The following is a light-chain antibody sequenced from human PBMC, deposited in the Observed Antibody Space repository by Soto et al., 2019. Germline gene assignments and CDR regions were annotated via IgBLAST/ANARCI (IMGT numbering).Light chain of an antibody. Sequence: EIVLTQSPATLSLSPGDRATLSCRASQSVGSYLGWYQQRPGQAPRLLIYDASNRATGIPARFSGSGSGTDFTLTISSLEPEDFDVYYCQQRSDWPSTFGGGTKVEIK. CDR3: QQRSDWPST. CDR2: DAS. V-gene: IGKV3-11*01. J-gene: IGKJ4*01. CDR1: QSVGSY.